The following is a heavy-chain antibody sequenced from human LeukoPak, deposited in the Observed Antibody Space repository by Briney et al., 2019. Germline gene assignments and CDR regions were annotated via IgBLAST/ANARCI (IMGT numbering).Heavy chain of an antibody. V-gene: IGHV3-48*01. D-gene: IGHD2-2*01. CDR2: ISSSSSII. CDR1: GFTFSSYA. Sequence: GGSLRLSCAVSGFTFSSYAMSWVRQAPGKGLEWLSHISSSSSIIYYADSVKGRFTISRDNAKNSLYLQMNSLRAEDTAVYYCARDFGGIGYCSSTSCFPLDYWGQGTLVTVSS. CDR3: ARDFGGIGYCSSTSCFPLDY. J-gene: IGHJ4*02.